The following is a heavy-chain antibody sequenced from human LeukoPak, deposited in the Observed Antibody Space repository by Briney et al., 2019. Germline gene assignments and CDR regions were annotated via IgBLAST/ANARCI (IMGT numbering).Heavy chain of an antibody. CDR2: INPEATTI. CDR3: ATLHYGDFDC. Sequence: GGSLRPSCAASGFTFSSYWIHWVRQAPGQGLVWVSRINPEATTISYADSVKGRFTISRDNAKNTLYLQMNSLRAEDTAVYYCATLHYGDFDCWGQGTLLTVSS. CDR1: GFTFSSYW. D-gene: IGHD4-17*01. V-gene: IGHV3-74*01. J-gene: IGHJ4*02.